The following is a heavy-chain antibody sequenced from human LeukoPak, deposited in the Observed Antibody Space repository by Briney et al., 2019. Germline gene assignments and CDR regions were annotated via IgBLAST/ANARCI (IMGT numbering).Heavy chain of an antibody. CDR1: GFPFSSRW. CDR3: AREGYYGSGSPPSLYFDY. V-gene: IGHV3-30*03. Sequence: PGGSLRLSCTSSGFPFSSRWMHWVRQAPGKGLEWVAVTSSDLNVKLYADSVKGRFTISRDNSRSTLYLQMNSLRPEDTAIYYCAREGYYGSGSPPSLYFDYWGQGTLVTVSS. D-gene: IGHD3-10*01. J-gene: IGHJ4*02. CDR2: TSSDLNVK.